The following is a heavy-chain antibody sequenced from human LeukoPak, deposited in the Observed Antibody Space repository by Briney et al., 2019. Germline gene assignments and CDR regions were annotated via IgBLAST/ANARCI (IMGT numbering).Heavy chain of an antibody. J-gene: IGHJ4*02. CDR2: IKQDGSEK. V-gene: IGHV3-7*01. CDR1: GFTFRNYW. Sequence: GGSLRLSCAASGFTFRNYWMIWVRQAPGKGLEWVANIKQDGSEKYYVDSVKGRFTISRDNAKNSLYLQMNSLRAEDTAVYYCARDATLGAYWGQGTLVTVSS. CDR3: ARDATLGAY.